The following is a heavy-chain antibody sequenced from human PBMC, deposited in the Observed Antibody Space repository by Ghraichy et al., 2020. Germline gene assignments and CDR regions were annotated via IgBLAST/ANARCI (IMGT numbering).Heavy chain of an antibody. D-gene: IGHD2-15*01. V-gene: IGHV3-43*01. CDR3: AKESRYCSGGSCYLLMYGMDV. CDR1: GFTFDDYT. CDR2: ISWDGGST. J-gene: IGHJ6*02. Sequence: GGSLRLSCAASGFTFDDYTMHWVRQAPGKGLEWVSLISWDGGSTYYADSVKGRFTISRDNSKNSLYLQMNSLRTEDTALYYCAKESRYCSGGSCYLLMYGMDVWGQGTTVTVSS.